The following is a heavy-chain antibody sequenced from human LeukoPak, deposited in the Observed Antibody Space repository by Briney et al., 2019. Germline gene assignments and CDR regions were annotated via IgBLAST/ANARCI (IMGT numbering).Heavy chain of an antibody. CDR1: GFTFSSYS. D-gene: IGHD2-15*01. Sequence: KPGGSLRLSCAASGFTFSSYSMNWVRQAPGKGLEWVSSISSSSSYIYYADSVKGRFTISRDNSKNTLYLQMNSLRAEDTAVYYCALDMHYYYYGMDVWGQGTTVTVSS. CDR3: ALDMHYYYYGMDV. J-gene: IGHJ6*02. CDR2: ISSSSSYI. V-gene: IGHV3-21*04.